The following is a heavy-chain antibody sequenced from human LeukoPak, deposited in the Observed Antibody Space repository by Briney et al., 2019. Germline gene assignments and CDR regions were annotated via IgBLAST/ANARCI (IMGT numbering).Heavy chain of an antibody. CDR1: GGSISSYY. V-gene: IGHV4-59*08. Sequence: PSETLSLTCTVSGGSISSYYWTWIRPPPGKGLEWIGYIYYSGSTKYNPSLKSRVTISVDSSKNHFSLKLSSVTAADTAVYYCARAQVGIVGATEFAYWGQGTLVTVSS. J-gene: IGHJ4*02. CDR2: IYYSGST. CDR3: ARAQVGIVGATEFAY. D-gene: IGHD1-26*01.